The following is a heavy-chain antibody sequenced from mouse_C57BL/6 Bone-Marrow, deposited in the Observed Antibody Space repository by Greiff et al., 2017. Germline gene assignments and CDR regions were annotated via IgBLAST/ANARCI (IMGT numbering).Heavy chain of an antibody. J-gene: IGHJ1*03. CDR1: GYTFTSYG. D-gene: IGHD1-1*01. CDR2: IYPRSGNT. Sequence: VQLVESGAELARPGASVKLSCKASGYTFTSYGISWVKQRTGQGLEWIGEIYPRSGNTYYNEKFKGKATLTADKSSSTAYMELRSLTSEDSAVYFCAREGFYYYGSGGYWYFDVWGTGTTVTVSA. CDR3: AREGFYYYGSGGYWYFDV. V-gene: IGHV1-81*01.